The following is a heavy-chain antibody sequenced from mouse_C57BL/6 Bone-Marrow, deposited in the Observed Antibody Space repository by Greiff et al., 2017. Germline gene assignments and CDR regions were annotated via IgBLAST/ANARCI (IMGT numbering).Heavy chain of an antibody. Sequence: EVQLMESGGGLVKPGGSLKLSCAASGFTFSSYAMSWVRQTPEKRLEWVATISDGGSYTYYPDNVKGRFTISRDNAKNNLYLQMSHLKSEDTAMYYCARWLLGAMDYWGRGTSVTVSS. CDR2: ISDGGSYT. D-gene: IGHD2-3*01. J-gene: IGHJ4*01. CDR1: GFTFSSYA. CDR3: ARWLLGAMDY. V-gene: IGHV5-4*01.